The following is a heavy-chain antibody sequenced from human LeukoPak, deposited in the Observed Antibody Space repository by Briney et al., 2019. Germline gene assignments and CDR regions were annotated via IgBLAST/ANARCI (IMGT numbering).Heavy chain of an antibody. D-gene: IGHD1-26*01. CDR3: ASNPSLGY. V-gene: IGHV3-48*03. Sequence: GGSLRLSCAASGFTFSSYEMNWVRQAPGKGLEWISYISSSGTTIYYADSVKGRLTISRDNTKNSVYLQMNSLRVGDTAIYYCASNPSLGYWGQGTLVTVSS. CDR1: GFTFSSYE. J-gene: IGHJ4*02. CDR2: ISSSGTTI.